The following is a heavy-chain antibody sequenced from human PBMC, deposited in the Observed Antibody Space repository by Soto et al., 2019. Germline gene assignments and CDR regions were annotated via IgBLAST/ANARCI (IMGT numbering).Heavy chain of an antibody. CDR2: IYYSGNT. D-gene: IGHD1-1*01. CDR3: ARQLGLWQPLDY. CDR1: GGSMRDYY. V-gene: IGHV4-59*01. Sequence: QVQLQESGPRLVKPSETLSLTCSVSGGSMRDYYWSWIRQSPGKGPAWIGYIYYSGNTNYNPSLKSRVTISVDMPKSLFSLKLNSVTAADTAVYYCARQLGLWQPLDYWGRGTLVTVSS. J-gene: IGHJ4*02.